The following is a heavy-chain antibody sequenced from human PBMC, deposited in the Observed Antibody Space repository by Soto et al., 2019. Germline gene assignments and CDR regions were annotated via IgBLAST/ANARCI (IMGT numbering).Heavy chain of an antibody. D-gene: IGHD4-17*01. J-gene: IGHJ6*03. V-gene: IGHV1-24*01. CDR3: ATGISRTTVTTRSNYYYYYMDV. Sequence: ASVKVSCEVSGYTLTELSIHWVRQAPGKRHERKGGFDPEDGETIYAQKFQGRVTMTEDTSTDTAYMELSSLRSEDTAVYYCATGISRTTVTTRSNYYYYYMDVWGKGTTVTVSS. CDR1: GYTLTELS. CDR2: FDPEDGET.